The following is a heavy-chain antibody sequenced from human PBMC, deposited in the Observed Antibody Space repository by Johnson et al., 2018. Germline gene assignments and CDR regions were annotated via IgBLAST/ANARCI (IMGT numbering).Heavy chain of an antibody. J-gene: IGHJ6*03. D-gene: IGHD3-16*01. CDR2: ISGSGGST. Sequence: VQLVQSGGGLVQPGGSLRLSCAASGFTFSSYAMSWVHQAPGKGLEWVSGISGSGGSTYYADSVKGRFTISRDNSKNTRYLQMNSLRAEDTAVYYCARDRGYYYYYMDVWGKGTTVTVSS. CDR3: ARDRGYYYYYMDV. V-gene: IGHV3-23*04. CDR1: GFTFSSYA.